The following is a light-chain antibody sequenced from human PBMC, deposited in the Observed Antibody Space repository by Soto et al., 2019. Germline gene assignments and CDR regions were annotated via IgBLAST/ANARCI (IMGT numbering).Light chain of an antibody. CDR3: QQYDNLLT. Sequence: DIQMTQSPSSLSASIGDRVTITCQASQDIRKSLNWYQQRPGKAPRVLIYDASTLEAGVPSRCSGSGSGTDFTFTISSLQPEDLATYYCQQYDNLLTFGGGTKVEIK. J-gene: IGKJ4*01. CDR1: QDIRKS. V-gene: IGKV1-33*01. CDR2: DAS.